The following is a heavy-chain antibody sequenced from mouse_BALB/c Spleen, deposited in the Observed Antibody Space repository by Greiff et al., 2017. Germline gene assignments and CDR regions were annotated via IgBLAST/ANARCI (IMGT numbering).Heavy chain of an antibody. CDR3: AREGNLAWFAY. Sequence: DVKLVESGGGLVQPGGSRKLSCAASGFTFSSFGMHWVRQAPEKGLEWVAYISSGSSTIYYADTVKGRFTISRDNPKNTLFLQMTSLRSEDTAMYYCAREGNLAWFAYWGQGTLVTVSA. J-gene: IGHJ3*01. D-gene: IGHD2-1*01. CDR2: ISSGSSTI. V-gene: IGHV5-17*02. CDR1: GFTFSSFG.